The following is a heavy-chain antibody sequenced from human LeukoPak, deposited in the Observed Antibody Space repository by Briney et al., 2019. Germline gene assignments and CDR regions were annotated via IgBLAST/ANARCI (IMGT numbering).Heavy chain of an antibody. V-gene: IGHV4-30-2*01. D-gene: IGHD3-10*01. J-gene: IGHJ3*02. CDR2: IYHSGST. CDR3: ARAALHYGSGVLRPGDAFDI. CDR1: GGSISSGGYS. Sequence: SQTLSLTCAVSGGSISSGGYSWSWIRQPPGKGLEWIGYIYHSGSTYYNPSLKSRVTISVDRSKNQFSLKLSSVTAADTAVYYCARAALHYGSGVLRPGDAFDIWGQGTMVTVSS.